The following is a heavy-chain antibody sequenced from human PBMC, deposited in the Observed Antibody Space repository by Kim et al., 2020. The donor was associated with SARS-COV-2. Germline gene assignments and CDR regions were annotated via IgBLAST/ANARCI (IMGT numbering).Heavy chain of an antibody. Sequence: YYADSVKGRFTISRDNSKNTLYLQMSSLRAEDTAVYYCVKRDFLQWLEEGWGQGTLVTVSS. D-gene: IGHD6-19*01. V-gene: IGHV3-64D*09. CDR3: VKRDFLQWLEEG. J-gene: IGHJ4*02.